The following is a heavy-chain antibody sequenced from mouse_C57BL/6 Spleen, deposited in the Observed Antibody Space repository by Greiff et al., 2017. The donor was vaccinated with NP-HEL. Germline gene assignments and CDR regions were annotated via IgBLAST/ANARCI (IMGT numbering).Heavy chain of an antibody. CDR2: ISDGGSYT. J-gene: IGHJ1*03. Sequence: EVMLVESGGGLVKPGGSLKLSCAASGFTFSSYAMSWVRQTPEKRLEWVATISDGGSYTYYPDNVKGRFTISRDNAKNNLYLQMSHLKSEDTAMYYCARDRNDGYAWYFDVWGTGTTVTVSS. CDR3: ARDRNDGYAWYFDV. CDR1: GFTFSSYA. D-gene: IGHD2-3*01. V-gene: IGHV5-4*01.